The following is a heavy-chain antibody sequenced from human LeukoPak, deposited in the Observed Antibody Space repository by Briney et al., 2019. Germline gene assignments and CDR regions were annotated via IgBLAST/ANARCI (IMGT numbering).Heavy chain of an antibody. CDR2: INHSGST. D-gene: IGHD2-15*01. V-gene: IGHV4-34*01. J-gene: IGHJ4*02. CDR3: ARGVCSSGSCTFDY. Sequence: SETLSLTCAVYGGSFSGYYWSWIRQPPGKGLEWIGEINHSGSTNYNPSLKSRVTISVDTSKNQFSLKLSSVTAADTAVYYCARGVCSSGSCTFDYWGQGTLVTVSS. CDR1: GGSFSGYY.